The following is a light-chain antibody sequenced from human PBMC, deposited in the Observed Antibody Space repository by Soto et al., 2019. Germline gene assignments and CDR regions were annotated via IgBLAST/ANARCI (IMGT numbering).Light chain of an antibody. J-gene: IGLJ2*01. CDR3: SSYAGSNNLE. CDR2: EVS. Sequence: QSALTQPPSASGSPGQSVTISCTGTSSDVGGYNYVSWYQQHPGKAPKLMIYEVSKRPSGVPDRFSGSKSGNTASLTVSGLQAEDEADYYCSSYAGSNNLEFGGWTKLTV. CDR1: SSDVGGYNY. V-gene: IGLV2-8*01.